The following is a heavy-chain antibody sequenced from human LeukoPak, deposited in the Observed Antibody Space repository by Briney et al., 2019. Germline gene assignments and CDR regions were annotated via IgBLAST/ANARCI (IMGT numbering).Heavy chain of an antibody. J-gene: IGHJ6*02. CDR2: IDYRGGT. D-gene: IGHD3-16*01. CDR3: ARDHPNYYVSGSYGYYHYGMDV. V-gene: IGHV4-61*01. CDR1: GASVYSDSSF. Sequence: RPPATLSLTCSVSGASVYSDSSFWTWIRQAPGKGLEWIGYIDYRGGTKYSASLKNRVTISLQTSKNEFSLSLKSVTAADTAVYYCARDHPNYYVSGSYGYYHYGMDVWGQGTTVTVSS.